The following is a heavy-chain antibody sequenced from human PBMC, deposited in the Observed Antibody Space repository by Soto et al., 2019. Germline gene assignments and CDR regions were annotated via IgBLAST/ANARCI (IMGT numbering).Heavy chain of an antibody. CDR1: GFSFSSYA. V-gene: IGHV3-23*01. J-gene: IGHJ4*02. CDR3: AKTYYYDSSGYWPDY. CDR2: ISGSGGST. D-gene: IGHD3-22*01. Sequence: GGSLRLSCAASGFSFSSYAMSWVRQAPGKGLEWVSTISGSGGSTHYADSVKGRFTISRDSSKKTVNLQMNSLRAEDTAVYYCAKTYYYDSSGYWPDYWGQGTLVTVSS.